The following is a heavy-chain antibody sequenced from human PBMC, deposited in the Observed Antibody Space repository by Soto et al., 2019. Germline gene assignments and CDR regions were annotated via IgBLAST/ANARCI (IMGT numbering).Heavy chain of an antibody. J-gene: IGHJ5*02. D-gene: IGHD2-2*01. CDR2: MNPNSGNT. CDR3: ARGVEIVVVPAALGWFDP. Sequence: GSSVKLSCKASGYTFTSYDINWVRQATGQGLEWMGWMNPNSGNTGYAQKFQGRVTMTRNTSISTAYMELSSLRSEDTAVYYCARGVEIVVVPAALGWFDPWGQGTLVTVSS. CDR1: GYTFTSYD. V-gene: IGHV1-8*01.